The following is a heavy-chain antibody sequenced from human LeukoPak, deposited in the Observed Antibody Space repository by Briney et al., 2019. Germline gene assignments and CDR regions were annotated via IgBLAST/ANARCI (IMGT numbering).Heavy chain of an antibody. J-gene: IGHJ4*02. CDR3: ARDRDNVAGTRGYFDY. CDR1: GFTFSSYS. CDR2: ISGSSSYI. D-gene: IGHD6-19*01. Sequence: PGGSLRLSCAASGFTFSSYSMNWVRQAPGKWLEWVSCISGSSSYIYSADSVKGRFTISRHNAKNSLYLQMNGLRAEDTAVYYCARDRDNVAGTRGYFDYWGQGTLVTVSS. V-gene: IGHV3-21*01.